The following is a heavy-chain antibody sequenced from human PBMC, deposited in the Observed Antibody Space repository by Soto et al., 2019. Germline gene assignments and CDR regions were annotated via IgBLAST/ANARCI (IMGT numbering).Heavy chain of an antibody. Sequence: PSETLSLTCAVYGGSFSGYYWSWIRQPPGKGLEWIGEINHSGSTNYNPSLKSRVTISVDTSKNQFSLKLSSVTAADTAVYDCARGPHIVGAKGGWFDPWGQGTLVTVS. V-gene: IGHV4-34*01. J-gene: IGHJ5*02. CDR1: GGSFSGYY. D-gene: IGHD2-21*01. CDR2: INHSGST. CDR3: ARGPHIVGAKGGWFDP.